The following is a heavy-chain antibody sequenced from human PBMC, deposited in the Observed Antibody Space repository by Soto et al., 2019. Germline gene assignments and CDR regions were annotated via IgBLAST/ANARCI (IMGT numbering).Heavy chain of an antibody. V-gene: IGHV1-69*13. CDR1: GGTFSSYA. CDR2: IIPIFGTA. D-gene: IGHD2-2*02. CDR3: AREAGYCSSTSCYRLYYYYGMDV. J-gene: IGHJ6*02. Sequence: SVKVSCKASGGTFSSYAISWVRQAPGQGPEWMGGIIPIFGTANYAQKFQGRVTITADESTSTAYMELGSLRSEDTAVYYCAREAGYCSSTSCYRLYYYYGMDVWGQGTTVTVSS.